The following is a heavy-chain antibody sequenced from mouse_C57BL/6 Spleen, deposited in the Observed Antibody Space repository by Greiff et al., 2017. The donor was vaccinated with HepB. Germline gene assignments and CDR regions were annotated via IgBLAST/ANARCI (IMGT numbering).Heavy chain of an antibody. D-gene: IGHD1-1*01. CDR3: AREGYYGSSLAY. CDR2: IYPSDSET. CDR1: GYTFTSYW. Sequence: QVQLQQPGAELVRPGSSVKLSCKASGYTFTSYWMDWVKQRPGHGLEWIGNIYPSDSETHYNQKFKDKATLTVDKSSSTAYMQLSSLTSEDSAVYYCAREGYYGSSLAYWGQGTLVTVSA. J-gene: IGHJ3*01. V-gene: IGHV1-61*01.